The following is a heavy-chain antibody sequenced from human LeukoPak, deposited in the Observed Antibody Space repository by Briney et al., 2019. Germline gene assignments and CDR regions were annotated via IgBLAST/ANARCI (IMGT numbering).Heavy chain of an antibody. D-gene: IGHD1-26*01. CDR2: INHSGST. V-gene: IGHV4-34*01. J-gene: IGHJ4*02. Sequence: PSETLSLTCAVHGGSFSGYYWSWIRQPPGKGLEWIGEINHSGSTNYNPSLKSRVTISVDTSKNQFSLKLSSVTAADTAVYYCARSVGATGHFDYWGQGTLVTVSS. CDR1: GGSFSGYY. CDR3: ARSVGATGHFDY.